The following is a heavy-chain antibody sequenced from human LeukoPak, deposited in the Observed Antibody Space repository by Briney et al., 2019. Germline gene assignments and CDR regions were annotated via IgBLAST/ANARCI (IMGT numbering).Heavy chain of an antibody. V-gene: IGHV1-3*01. Sequence: ASVKVSCKASGYTFTTSAMHWVRQAPGQRLEWMGWINAGRVDTKYSQTFQDRVTFTTDPSASTAYMALSSLRFEDTAVYFCARDQSLGSYPDYWGQGTLVTVSS. D-gene: IGHD3-10*01. CDR1: GYTFTTSA. CDR3: ARDQSLGSYPDY. J-gene: IGHJ4*02. CDR2: INAGRVDT.